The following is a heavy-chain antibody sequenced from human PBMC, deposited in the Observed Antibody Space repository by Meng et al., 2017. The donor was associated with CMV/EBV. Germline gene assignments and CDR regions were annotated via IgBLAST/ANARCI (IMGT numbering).Heavy chain of an antibody. CDR3: ARAYQLRRPGGGDY. Sequence: GGSLRLSCAASGFTFSNSDMNWVRQAPGKGLEWVSGVSWNGSRTHYADSVKGRFIIPRDNSRNFLYQQMNSLRPEDMAVYYCARAYQLRRPGGGDYWGQGTLVTVSS. J-gene: IGHJ4*02. CDR1: GFTFSNSD. D-gene: IGHD3-16*01. CDR2: VSWNGSRT. V-gene: IGHV3-19*01.